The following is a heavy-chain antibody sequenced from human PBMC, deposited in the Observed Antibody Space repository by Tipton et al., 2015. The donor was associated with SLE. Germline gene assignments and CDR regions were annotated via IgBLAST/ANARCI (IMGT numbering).Heavy chain of an antibody. D-gene: IGHD3-22*01. CDR3: ASRNYYDSSGYRYNWFDP. Sequence: TLSLTCAVYGGSFSGYYWSWIRQPPGKGLEWIVSIYYSGSTYYNPSLKSRVTISVDTSKNQFSLKLSSVTAEDTAVYYCASRNYYDSSGYRYNWFDPGGQGTLVTVSS. J-gene: IGHJ5*02. CDR1: GGSFSGYY. CDR2: IYYSGST. V-gene: IGHV4-34*01.